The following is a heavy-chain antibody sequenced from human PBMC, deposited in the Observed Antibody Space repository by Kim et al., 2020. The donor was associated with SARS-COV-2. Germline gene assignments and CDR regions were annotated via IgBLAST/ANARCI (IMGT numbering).Heavy chain of an antibody. V-gene: IGHV1-18*04. Sequence: ASVKVSCKASGYTFISHGIHGFSWVRQAPGQGLEWMGWISVRNGDTIYPQKFQGRVTMTTDTSTNTAYMELTSLRSDDTAGYYCARDVGGGEDPWGQGTL. CDR3: ARDVGGGEDP. J-gene: IGHJ5*02. CDR1: GYTFISHG. D-gene: IGHD3-10*01. CDR2: ISVRNGDT.